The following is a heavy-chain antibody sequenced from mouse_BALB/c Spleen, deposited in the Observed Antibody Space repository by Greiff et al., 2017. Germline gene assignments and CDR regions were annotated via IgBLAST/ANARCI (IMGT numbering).Heavy chain of an antibody. D-gene: IGHD2-10*02. CDR2: ISSGGSYT. J-gene: IGHJ1*01. V-gene: IGHV5-6-4*01. CDR3: TRAEYGNYEGYFDV. Sequence: DVMLVESGGGLVKPGGSLKLSCAASGFTFSSYTMSWVRQTPEKRLAWVATISSGGSYTYYPDSVKGRFTISRDNAKNTLYLQMNSLKSEDTAMYYCTRAEYGNYEGYFDVWGAGTTVTVSS. CDR1: GFTFSSYT.